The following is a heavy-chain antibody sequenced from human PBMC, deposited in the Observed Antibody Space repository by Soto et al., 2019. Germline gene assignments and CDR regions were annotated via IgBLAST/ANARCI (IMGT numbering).Heavy chain of an antibody. CDR2: ISAHNGNT. J-gene: IGHJ4*02. CDR3: ARGRYGDY. CDR1: GYGFTTYG. V-gene: IGHV1-18*01. D-gene: IGHD1-1*01. Sequence: VHLVQSGAEVKKPGASVKVSCKGSGYGFTTYGITWVRQAPGQGLGWMAWISAHNGNTNYAQKLQGRVTVTRDTSTSTAYMELRSLRSDDTAVYYFARGRYGDYWGQGALVTVSS.